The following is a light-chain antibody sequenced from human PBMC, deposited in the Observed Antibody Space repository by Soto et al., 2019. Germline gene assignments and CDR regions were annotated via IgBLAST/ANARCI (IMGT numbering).Light chain of an antibody. CDR3: QQYSSYPYT. V-gene: IGKV1-5*03. CDR2: KAS. J-gene: IGKJ2*01. Sequence: DIQMTQSPSTLSASVGDRVTITCRASQSISSWLAWYQQKPGTAPKLLIYKASSLQSGVPSRFSGSGSGTEFTLTISSLQTDDSDTYYCQQYSSYPYTFGQGTKLEIK. CDR1: QSISSW.